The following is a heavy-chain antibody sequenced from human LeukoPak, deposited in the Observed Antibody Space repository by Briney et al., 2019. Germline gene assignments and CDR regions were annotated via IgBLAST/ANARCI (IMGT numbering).Heavy chain of an antibody. Sequence: PSETLSLTCTVSGGSISSSSYYWGWIRQPPGKGLEWIGSIYYSGSTYYNPSLKSPVTISVDTSKNQFSLKLSSVTAADTAVYYCARRSMANPFDYWGQRTLVTVSS. CDR2: IYYSGST. CDR3: ARRSMANPFDY. V-gene: IGHV4-39*01. J-gene: IGHJ4*02. D-gene: IGHD2/OR15-2a*01. CDR1: GGSISSSSYY.